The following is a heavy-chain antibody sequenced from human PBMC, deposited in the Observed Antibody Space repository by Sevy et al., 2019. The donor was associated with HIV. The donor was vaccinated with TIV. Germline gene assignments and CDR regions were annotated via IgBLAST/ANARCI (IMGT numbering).Heavy chain of an antibody. CDR1: GFVFSSYA. CDR3: ARPRFLEWLSSAAFDI. CDR2: IEYDGSNK. J-gene: IGHJ3*02. Sequence: GGSLRLSCTASGFVFSSYAMHWVRQAPGKGLEWVAFIEYDGSNKNYADSVKGRFTISRDNSKNTLYLQMNSLGAEDTAVYYCARPRFLEWLSSAAFDIWGQGTMVTVSS. D-gene: IGHD3-3*01. V-gene: IGHV3-30*02.